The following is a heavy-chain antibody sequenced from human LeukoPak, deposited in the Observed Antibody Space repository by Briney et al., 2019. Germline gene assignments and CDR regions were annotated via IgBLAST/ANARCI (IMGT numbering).Heavy chain of an antibody. D-gene: IGHD3-16*02. V-gene: IGHV3-30*03. J-gene: IGHJ3*02. CDR3: ATASKLSYDTFDI. CDR2: ISYDGSHK. CDR1: GFTFSSDG. Sequence: GGSLRLSCAASGFTFSSDGMHWVRQALGKGLEWVAVISYDGSHKYYADFVKGRFTISRDNSKNTLYLQMNSLRAEDTAVYYCATASKLSYDTFDIWGQGTVVTVSS.